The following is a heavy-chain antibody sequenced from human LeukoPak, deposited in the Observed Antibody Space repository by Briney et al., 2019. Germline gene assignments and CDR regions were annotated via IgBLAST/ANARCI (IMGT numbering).Heavy chain of an antibody. D-gene: IGHD6-19*01. J-gene: IGHJ4*02. CDR2: IYPSDSDT. V-gene: IGHV5-51*01. CDR1: GYSFTNYW. Sequence: GESLQIPCKGSGYSFTNYWIAWVRQLPGKGLEWMGIIYPSDSDTRYSPSFQGQVTISVDKSISTAYLQWSSLKASDTAMYYCARRDSAWYYFDYWGEGTLLSVSS. CDR3: ARRDSAWYYFDY.